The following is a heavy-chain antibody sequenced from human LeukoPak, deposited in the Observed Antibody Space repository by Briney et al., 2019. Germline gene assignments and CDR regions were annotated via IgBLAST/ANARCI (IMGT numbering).Heavy chain of an antibody. CDR2: ISSTSSHI. CDR3: ARDLISGDYTFDY. V-gene: IGHV3-21*05. J-gene: IGHJ4*02. CDR1: GFTFSSFS. D-gene: IGHD4-11*01. Sequence: PGGSLRLSCAASGFTFSSFSMNWVRQAPGKGLEWVSYISSTSSHIYYADSVKGRFTVSRDNAKDSLYLQMNSLRDEDTAVYYCARDLISGDYTFDYWAREPWSPSPQ.